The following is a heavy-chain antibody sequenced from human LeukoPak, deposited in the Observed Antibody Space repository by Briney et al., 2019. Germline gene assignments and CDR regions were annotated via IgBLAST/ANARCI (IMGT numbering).Heavy chain of an antibody. CDR3: AKGGEGGGSFLFDY. J-gene: IGHJ4*02. CDR2: ISWDGGST. D-gene: IGHD2-15*01. V-gene: IGHV3-43*01. Sequence: GGSLRLSCAPSGFTFDDYTMHWVRQAPGKGLEWVSLISWDGGSTYYADSVKGRFTISRDNSKNSLYLQMNSLRTEDTALYYCAKGGEGGGSFLFDYWGQGTLVTVSS. CDR1: GFTFDDYT.